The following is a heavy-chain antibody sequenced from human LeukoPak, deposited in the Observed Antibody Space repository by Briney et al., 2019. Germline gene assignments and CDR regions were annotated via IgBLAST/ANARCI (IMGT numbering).Heavy chain of an antibody. CDR2: INTNNGNT. Sequence: ASVKVSCKASGYTFTNYAFSWVRQAPGQGLEWMGWINTNNGNTNYVKRLQGRVTMTTDTSTTTAYMELRSLISDDTAVYYCAREREETYGSGSYTFDHWGQGTLVTVPS. CDR1: GYTFTNYA. J-gene: IGHJ4*02. D-gene: IGHD3-10*01. CDR3: AREREETYGSGSYTFDH. V-gene: IGHV1-18*01.